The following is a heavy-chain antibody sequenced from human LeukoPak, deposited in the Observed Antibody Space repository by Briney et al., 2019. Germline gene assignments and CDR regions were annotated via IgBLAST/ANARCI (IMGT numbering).Heavy chain of an antibody. CDR2: IIPIFGTA. D-gene: IGHD3-10*01. Sequence: ASVKVSCKASGYTFTSYYMHWVRQAPGQGLEWMGGIIPIFGTANYAQKFQGRVTITTDESTSTAYMELSSLRSEDTAVYYCAGTKYGSGSSPAIWGQGTLVTVSS. J-gene: IGHJ4*02. V-gene: IGHV1-69*05. CDR1: GYTFTSYY. CDR3: AGTKYGSGSSPAI.